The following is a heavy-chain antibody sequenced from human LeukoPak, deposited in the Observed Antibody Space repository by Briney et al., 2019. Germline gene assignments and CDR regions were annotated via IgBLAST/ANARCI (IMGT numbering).Heavy chain of an antibody. CDR2: ISGSGGST. V-gene: IGHV3-23*01. CDR3: AKDLRSSRFGEDWFDP. D-gene: IGHD3-3*01. J-gene: IGHJ5*02. Sequence: PGGSLRLSCAASGFTFSSYAMSWVRQAPGKGLEWVSAISGSGGSTYYADSVKGRFTISRDNSKNTPYLQMNSLRAEDTAVYYCAKDLRSSRFGEDWFDPWGQGTLVTVSS. CDR1: GFTFSSYA.